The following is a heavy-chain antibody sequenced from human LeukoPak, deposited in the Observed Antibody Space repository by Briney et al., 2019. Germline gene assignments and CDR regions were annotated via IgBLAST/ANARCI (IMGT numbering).Heavy chain of an antibody. D-gene: IGHD7-27*01. CDR1: GFTVSSNF. V-gene: IGHV3-53*01. Sequence: PGGSLRLSCAASGFTVSSNFMSWVRQAPGKGLEWVSFIYSGGSTYYADSVKGRFTISRDNSKNTLYLQMNSLRAEDTAVYYCARVPGDHNYFDCWGQGTLVTVSS. CDR2: IYSGGST. CDR3: ARVPGDHNYFDC. J-gene: IGHJ4*02.